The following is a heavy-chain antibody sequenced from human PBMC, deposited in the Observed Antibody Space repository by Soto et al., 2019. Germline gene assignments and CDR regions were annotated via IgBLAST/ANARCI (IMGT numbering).Heavy chain of an antibody. Sequence: QLQLQESGPGLVKPSETLSLTCTVSGGSISSSSYYWGWIRQPPGKGLEWIGSIYYSGSTYYNPSLKSRVTISVDTSKNQFSLKLSSVTAADTAVYYCASTDYGDYKYYYYYMDVWGKGTTVTVSS. CDR1: GGSISSSSYY. CDR3: ASTDYGDYKYYYYYMDV. CDR2: IYYSGST. J-gene: IGHJ6*03. D-gene: IGHD4-17*01. V-gene: IGHV4-39*01.